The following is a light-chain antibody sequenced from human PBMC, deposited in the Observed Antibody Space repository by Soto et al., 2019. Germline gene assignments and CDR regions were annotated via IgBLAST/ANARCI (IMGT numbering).Light chain of an antibody. V-gene: IGLV1-44*01. Sequence: QSVLTQPPSASGTPGQRVTISCSGRSSNIGSNTVNWYQQLPGTAPKLLIYSNNQRPSGVPDRFSGSKSGTSASLAISGLQSEDEADYYCAAWDDSLSGPVFGGGTKLTVL. J-gene: IGLJ3*02. CDR1: SSNIGSNT. CDR2: SNN. CDR3: AAWDDSLSGPV.